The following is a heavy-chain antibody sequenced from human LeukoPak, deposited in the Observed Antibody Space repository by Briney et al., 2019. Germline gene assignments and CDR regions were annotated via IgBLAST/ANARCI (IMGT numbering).Heavy chain of an antibody. CDR1: GYTFTSYG. CDR3: ARPQDYTVTKEYYFDY. Sequence: ASVKVSCKASGYTFTSYGISWVRQAPGQGLAWMGWISAYNGNTNYAQKLQGRVTMTTDTSTSTAYMELRSLRSDDTAVYYCARPQDYTVTKEYYFDYWGQGTLVTVSS. D-gene: IGHD4-17*01. J-gene: IGHJ4*02. CDR2: ISAYNGNT. V-gene: IGHV1-18*04.